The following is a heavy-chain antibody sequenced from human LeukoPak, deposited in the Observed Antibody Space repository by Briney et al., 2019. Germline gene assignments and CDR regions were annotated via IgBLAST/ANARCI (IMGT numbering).Heavy chain of an antibody. Sequence: GGSLSLFCAASGFTFSSYGMHWVRQAPGKGLEGVAVISYDGSNKYCADSVKGRFTISRDNSKNTLYLQMNSLRAEDTAVYYCAKAPTSYCSSTSCYAGGFDYWGQGTLVTVSS. D-gene: IGHD2-2*01. J-gene: IGHJ4*02. CDR3: AKAPTSYCSSTSCYAGGFDY. CDR1: GFTFSSYG. CDR2: ISYDGSNK. V-gene: IGHV3-30*18.